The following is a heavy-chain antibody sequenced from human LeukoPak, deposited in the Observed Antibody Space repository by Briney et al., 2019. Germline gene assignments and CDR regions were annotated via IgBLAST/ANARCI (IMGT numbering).Heavy chain of an antibody. CDR3: ARVGSTGWYLN. D-gene: IGHD6-19*01. CDR1: GGSITSSSYY. Sequence: SEILSLTCIVSGGSITSSSYYWGWIRQPPGKGLEWIGTIYYSGNTYYNPSLKSRVTISVDTSKNQFSLKLSSVTATDTAVYYCARVGSTGWYLNWGQGTLVTVSS. CDR2: IYYSGNT. J-gene: IGHJ4*02. V-gene: IGHV4-39*01.